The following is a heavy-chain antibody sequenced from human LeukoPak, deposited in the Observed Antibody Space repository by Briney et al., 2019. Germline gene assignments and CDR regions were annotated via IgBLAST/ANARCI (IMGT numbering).Heavy chain of an antibody. Sequence: GASVKVSCKGSGYTFTSYGISWVRQAPGQGLEWMGWISAYNGNTNYAQKLQGRDTMTTDTSTSTAYMELRSLRSDDTAVYYCARRGIAVAGEPYYYGMDVWGQGTTVTVSS. CDR3: ARRGIAVAGEPYYYGMDV. D-gene: IGHD6-19*01. V-gene: IGHV1-18*01. CDR2: ISAYNGNT. J-gene: IGHJ6*02. CDR1: GYTFTSYG.